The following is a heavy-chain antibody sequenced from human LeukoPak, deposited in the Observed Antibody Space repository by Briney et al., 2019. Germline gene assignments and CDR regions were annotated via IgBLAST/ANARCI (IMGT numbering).Heavy chain of an antibody. V-gene: IGHV1-2*02. CDR1: GYTFTGYY. D-gene: IGHD3-10*01. J-gene: IGHJ6*03. CDR3: ARDSPYYSNENLGLYYYYYYMDV. Sequence: ASVKVSCKASGYTFTGYYIHWVRQAPGQGLEWVGWINPNNGDTNFAQKFQGRVTMTRDTSISTAYMELSRLRSDDTAVYYCARDSPYYSNENLGLYYYYYYMDVWGKGTTVTISS. CDR2: INPNNGDT.